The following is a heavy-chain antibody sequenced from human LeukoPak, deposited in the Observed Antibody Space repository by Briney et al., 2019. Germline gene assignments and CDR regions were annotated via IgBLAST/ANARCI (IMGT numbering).Heavy chain of an antibody. D-gene: IGHD6-19*01. Sequence: ASVKASCKASGYTFTSYGISWVRQAPGQGLEWMGWISAYNGNTNYAQKLQGRVTMTTDTSTSTAYMELRRLRSDDTAVYYCARGRKSSGYTDFDYWGQGTLVTVSS. CDR3: ARGRKSSGYTDFDY. J-gene: IGHJ4*02. CDR1: GYTFTSYG. CDR2: ISAYNGNT. V-gene: IGHV1-18*01.